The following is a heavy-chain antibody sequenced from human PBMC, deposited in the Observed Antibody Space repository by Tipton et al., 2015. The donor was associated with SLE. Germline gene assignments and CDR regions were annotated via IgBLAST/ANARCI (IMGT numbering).Heavy chain of an antibody. V-gene: IGHV4-34*01. CDR1: GGSFSGYY. Sequence: TLSLTCAVYGGSFSGYYWSWIRQTPGKGLEWIGEINHSGSTNYNPSLKSRVTLSRDTSKNQFSLNLNSVTAADTAFYYCTRVMTGSRSDFWGRGTLVTVSP. CDR2: INHSGST. D-gene: IGHD1-26*01. J-gene: IGHJ4*02. CDR3: TRVMTGSRSDF.